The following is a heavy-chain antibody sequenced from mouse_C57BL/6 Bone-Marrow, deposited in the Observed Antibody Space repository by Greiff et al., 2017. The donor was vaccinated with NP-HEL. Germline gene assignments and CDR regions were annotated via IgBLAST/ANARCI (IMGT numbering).Heavy chain of an antibody. J-gene: IGHJ4*01. CDR1: GFTFSDYG. Sequence: DVKLVESGGGLVQPGGSLKLSCEASGFTFSDYGMAWVRQAPRKGPEWVGFISNLEYSIYYADTVTGRFTISVENAKNTLYLEMSSLRSEDTAMYYCARHEGYYGSSDAMDYWGQGTSVTVSS. V-gene: IGHV5-15*01. CDR3: ARHEGYYGSSDAMDY. CDR2: ISNLEYSI. D-gene: IGHD1-1*01.